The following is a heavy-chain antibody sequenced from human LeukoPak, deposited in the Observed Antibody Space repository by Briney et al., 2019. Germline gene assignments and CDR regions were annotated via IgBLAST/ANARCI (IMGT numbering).Heavy chain of an antibody. CDR1: GYTFTSYD. J-gene: IGHJ6*02. Sequence: ASVKVSCKASGYTFTSYDINWVRQATGQGLEWMGWMNPNSGNTGYAQKFQGRVTMTRNTSISTAYMVLSSLRSEDTAVYYCASGGYGSGSYYYHYYGMDVWGQGTTVTVSS. D-gene: IGHD3-10*01. V-gene: IGHV1-8*01. CDR2: MNPNSGNT. CDR3: ASGGYGSGSYYYHYYGMDV.